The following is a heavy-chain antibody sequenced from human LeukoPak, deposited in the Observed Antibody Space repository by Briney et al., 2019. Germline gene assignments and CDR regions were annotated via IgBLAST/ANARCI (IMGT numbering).Heavy chain of an antibody. J-gene: IGHJ4*02. CDR3: ARGLGKGSSDY. D-gene: IGHD6-6*01. Sequence: PGGSLRLSCAASGFTFSSYSMNWVRQAPGKGLEWVANINQPGSQKYHVDSVKGRFTISRDNARNSLFLQMNSLTADDTAVYYCARGLGKGSSDYWGQGTLVTVSS. CDR1: GFTFSSYS. V-gene: IGHV3-7*03. CDR2: INQPGSQK.